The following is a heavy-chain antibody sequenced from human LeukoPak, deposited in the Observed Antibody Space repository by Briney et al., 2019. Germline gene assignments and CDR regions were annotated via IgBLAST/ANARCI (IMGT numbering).Heavy chain of an antibody. D-gene: IGHD2-21*01. CDR3: ARSSSILTNPTFDY. Sequence: PSETLSLTCSVSGVSISNYYWSWIRQPPGKGLEWIGYIYYSGSTKYNSSLKSRVTISVQTSNNQFSLKLSSVTAADTAVYYCARSSSILTNPTFDYWGRGTGVTLSS. J-gene: IGHJ4*02. CDR1: GVSISNYY. V-gene: IGHV4-59*01. CDR2: IYYSGST.